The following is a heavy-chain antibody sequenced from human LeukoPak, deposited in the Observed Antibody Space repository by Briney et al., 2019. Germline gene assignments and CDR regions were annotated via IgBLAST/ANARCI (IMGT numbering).Heavy chain of an antibody. V-gene: IGHV3-30*18. CDR2: ISYDGSNE. Sequence: GGSLRLSCAASGFTFSRFGMHWVRQAPGKGLEWVALISYDGSNEYYADSVKGRFTISRDNSKNTLYLQMYSLRAEDTAVYYCAKDGFCSSTSCYPNHFDYWGQGTLVTVSS. CDR3: AKDGFCSSTSCYPNHFDY. D-gene: IGHD2-2*01. J-gene: IGHJ4*02. CDR1: GFTFSRFG.